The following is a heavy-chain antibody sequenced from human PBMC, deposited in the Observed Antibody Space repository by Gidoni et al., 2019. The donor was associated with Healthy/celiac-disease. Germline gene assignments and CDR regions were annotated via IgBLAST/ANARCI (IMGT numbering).Heavy chain of an antibody. CDR1: GFTFSTYE. V-gene: IGHV3-48*03. D-gene: IGHD1-26*01. J-gene: IGHJ4*02. CDR3: ARGGSYGKGFDY. CDR2: ISSSGSSR. Sequence: EVQLVESGGGLVQPGGSLRLSCAASGFTFSTYEMNWVRQAPGKGLEWVSYISSSGSSRYYADSVKGRFTISRDNAKNSLYLQMNSLRAEDTAVYYCARGGSYGKGFDYWGQGTLVTVSS.